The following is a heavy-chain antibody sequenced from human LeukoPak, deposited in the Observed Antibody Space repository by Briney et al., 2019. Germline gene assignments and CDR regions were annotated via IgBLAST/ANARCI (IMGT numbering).Heavy chain of an antibody. J-gene: IGHJ4*02. D-gene: IGHD2/OR15-2a*01. CDR1: GFTFSTYA. Sequence: GGSLRLSCAASGFTFSTYAMSWVRQAPGKGLEWVSTISDSGDNTYYADSVKGRFTISRDNSKTTLYLQMNSLRAEDTAEYYCAISESDYWGQGILVTVSS. CDR2: ISDSGDNT. CDR3: AISESDY. V-gene: IGHV3-23*01.